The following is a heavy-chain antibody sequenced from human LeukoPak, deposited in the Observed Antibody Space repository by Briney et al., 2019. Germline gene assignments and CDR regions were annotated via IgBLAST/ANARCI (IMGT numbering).Heavy chain of an antibody. V-gene: IGHV3-48*01. CDR1: GFTVRTNY. CDR2: ISSSSSTI. D-gene: IGHD3-3*01. CDR3: ARVGIRFLEWLFDY. Sequence: GGSLRLSCAASGFTVRTNYMSWVRQAPGKGLEWVSYISSSSSTIYYADSVKGRFTISRDNAKNSLYLQMNSLRAEDTAVYYCARVGIRFLEWLFDYWGQGTLVTVSS. J-gene: IGHJ4*02.